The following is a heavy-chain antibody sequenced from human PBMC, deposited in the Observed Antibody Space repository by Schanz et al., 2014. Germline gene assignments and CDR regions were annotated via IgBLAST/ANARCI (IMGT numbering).Heavy chain of an antibody. D-gene: IGHD6-13*01. J-gene: IGHJ6*02. V-gene: IGHV1-24*01. CDR2: FDPEDVET. CDR1: GYTLTDLS. CDR3: ATDYIAAAGSQYFYYYGMGV. Sequence: QVQLVQSGAEVKKPGASVKVSCKVSGYTLTDLSMHWVRQAPGKGLEWMGGFDPEDVETIYAQKFQGRVTMTEDTSTDTAYMELSSLRSEDTAVYYCATDYIAAAGSQYFYYYGMGVWGQGTTVTVSS.